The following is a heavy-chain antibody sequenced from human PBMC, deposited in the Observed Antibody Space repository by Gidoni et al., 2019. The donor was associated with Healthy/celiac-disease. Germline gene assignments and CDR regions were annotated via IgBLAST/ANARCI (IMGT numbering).Heavy chain of an antibody. Sequence: EVQLVASGGGLLQPGGSLRFSCAASGFTFSSYEMNWVRQAPGKGLAVVSYISSSGSTIYYADSVKGRFTISRDNAKNSLYLKMNSLRAEDTAVYYCARTAVAGIVDIWGQGTMVTVSS. J-gene: IGHJ3*02. CDR2: ISSSGSTI. V-gene: IGHV3-48*03. D-gene: IGHD6-19*01. CDR1: GFTFSSYE. CDR3: ARTAVAGIVDI.